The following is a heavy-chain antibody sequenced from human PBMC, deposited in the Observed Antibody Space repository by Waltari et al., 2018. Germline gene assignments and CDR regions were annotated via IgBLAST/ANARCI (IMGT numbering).Heavy chain of an antibody. J-gene: IGHJ4*02. D-gene: IGHD3-3*01. CDR3: ARQLRFVDWIPRYFDS. V-gene: IGHV4-39*01. CDR2: IYYSGTT. Sequence: QMELQESGPRLVKPSETLSLTCNVSGDSISGSRNYWAWLRQPPGKNLQWIGSIYYSGTTDYNPALKGRFAISVETSRNQVSLNVNSVTAADTGIYYCARQLRFVDWIPRYFDSWGRGTLATVSS. CDR1: GDSISGSRNY.